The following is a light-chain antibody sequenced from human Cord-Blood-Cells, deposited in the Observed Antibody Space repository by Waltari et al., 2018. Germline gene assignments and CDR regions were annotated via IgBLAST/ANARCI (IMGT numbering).Light chain of an antibody. Sequence: QSALTQPLSVSGSPGQSVTISCTGSSSDVGGSNYVSWYQQHPGTAPKLMIYDVSKRPSGVPDRFSGSKSGNTASLTISGLQAEDEADYYCCSYAGSYTWVFGGGTKLTVL. CDR2: DVS. V-gene: IGLV2-11*01. CDR1: SSDVGGSNY. J-gene: IGLJ3*02. CDR3: CSYAGSYTWV.